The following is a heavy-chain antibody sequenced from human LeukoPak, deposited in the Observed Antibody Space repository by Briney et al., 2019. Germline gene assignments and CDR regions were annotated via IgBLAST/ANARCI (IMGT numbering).Heavy chain of an antibody. CDR3: AKAEGYDILTGLDY. V-gene: IGHV3-23*01. CDR1: GFTFSSYA. D-gene: IGHD3-9*01. CDR2: ISGSGGST. Sequence: GGSLRLSCAASGFTFSSYAMSWVRQAPGKGLEWVSGISGSGGSTHYADSVKGRFTISRDNSKNTLYLQMNSLRTEDTAVYYCAKAEGYDILTGLDYWGQGTLVTVSS. J-gene: IGHJ4*02.